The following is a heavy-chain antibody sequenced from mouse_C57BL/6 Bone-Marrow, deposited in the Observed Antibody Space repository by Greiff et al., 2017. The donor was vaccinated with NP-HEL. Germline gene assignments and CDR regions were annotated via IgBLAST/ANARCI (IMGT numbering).Heavy chain of an antibody. Sequence: VQLQQSGAELARPGASVKLSCKASGYTFTSYGISWVKQRTGQGLEWIGEIYPRSGNTYYNEKFKGKATLTADKSTSTAYMELSSLSSEDSAVYFCARANYYGSIYVTFDYWGKVATLTVSS. D-gene: IGHD1-1*01. V-gene: IGHV1-81*01. CDR2: IYPRSGNT. J-gene: IGHJ2*01. CDR3: ARANYYGSIYVTFDY. CDR1: GYTFTSYG.